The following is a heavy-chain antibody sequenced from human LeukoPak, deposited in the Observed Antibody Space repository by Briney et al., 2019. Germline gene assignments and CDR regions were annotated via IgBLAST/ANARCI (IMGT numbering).Heavy chain of an antibody. V-gene: IGHV3-15*01. CDR2: IKTKTDGGTT. CDR3: TTEDLLGCDGAILDF. CDR1: AFTFNTAW. J-gene: IGHJ4*02. D-gene: IGHD2-2*01. Sequence: PGGSLRLSCAASAFTFNTAWMSWVPQAPGKGLDWVGRIKTKTDGGTTDYGAPVKSRFTTSTDATKSTLYLPMATRTTEDKAVYYCTTEDLLGCDGAILDFWGQGTLVTVS.